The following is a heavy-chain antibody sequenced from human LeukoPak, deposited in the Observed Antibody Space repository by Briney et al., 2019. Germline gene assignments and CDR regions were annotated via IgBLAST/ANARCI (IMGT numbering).Heavy chain of an antibody. CDR2: IYYSGST. CDR3: AGSVDTAMVGY. Sequence: SETLSLTCTVPGGSISSYYWSWIRQSPGKGLEWIGYIYYSGSTNYNPSLKSRVTISVDTSKNQFSLKLSSVTAADTAVYYCAGSVDTAMVGYWGQGTLVTVSS. V-gene: IGHV4-59*01. CDR1: GGSISSYY. J-gene: IGHJ4*02. D-gene: IGHD5-18*01.